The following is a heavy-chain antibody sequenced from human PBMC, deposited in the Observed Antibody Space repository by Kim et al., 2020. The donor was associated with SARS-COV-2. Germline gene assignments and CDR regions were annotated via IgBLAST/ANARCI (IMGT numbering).Heavy chain of an antibody. V-gene: IGHV1-69*01. J-gene: IGHJ6*02. D-gene: IGHD6-6*01. Sequence: KFQGRVTITADESTSTAYMELSSLRSEDTAVYYCARVGGAARSYYYGMDVWGQGTTVTVSS. CDR3: ARVGGAARSYYYGMDV.